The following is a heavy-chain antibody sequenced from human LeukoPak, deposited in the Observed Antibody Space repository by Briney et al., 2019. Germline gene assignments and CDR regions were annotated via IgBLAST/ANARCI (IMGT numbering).Heavy chain of an antibody. Sequence: GGSLRLSCAASGFTFSSYAMSWVRQAPGKGLEWVSAISGSGGSTYYADSVKGRFTISRDNSKNTLYLQTNSLRAEDTAVYYCAKGALSYYDSSGYYWVSWFDPWGQGTLVTVSS. CDR3: AKGALSYYDSSGYYWVSWFDP. D-gene: IGHD3-22*01. CDR1: GFTFSSYA. CDR2: ISGSGGST. V-gene: IGHV3-23*01. J-gene: IGHJ5*02.